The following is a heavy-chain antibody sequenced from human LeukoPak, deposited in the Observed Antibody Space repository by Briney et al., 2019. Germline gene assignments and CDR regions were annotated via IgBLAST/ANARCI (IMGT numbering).Heavy chain of an antibody. CDR3: ATLAYSSGWYYFDY. J-gene: IGHJ4*02. Sequence: ASVKVSCKVSGYTPTELSMHWVRQAPGKGLEWRGGFDPEDGETIYAQKFQGRVTMTEDTSTDTAYMELSSLRSEDTAVYYCATLAYSSGWYYFDYWGQGTLVTVSS. CDR2: FDPEDGET. V-gene: IGHV1-24*01. CDR1: GYTPTELS. D-gene: IGHD6-19*01.